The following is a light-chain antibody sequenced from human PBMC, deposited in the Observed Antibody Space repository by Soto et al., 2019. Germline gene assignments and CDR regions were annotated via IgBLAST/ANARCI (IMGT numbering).Light chain of an antibody. CDR1: SSDVGGYNY. Sequence: QSALTQPRSVSGSPGQSVTISSTGTSSDVGGYNYVSWYQQRPGKAPKLMIYDVSKWPSGVPDRFSGSKSGNTASLTISGLQAEDEADYYCCSYAGSYTWVFGGGTKLTVL. CDR3: CSYAGSYTWV. J-gene: IGLJ3*02. V-gene: IGLV2-11*01. CDR2: DVS.